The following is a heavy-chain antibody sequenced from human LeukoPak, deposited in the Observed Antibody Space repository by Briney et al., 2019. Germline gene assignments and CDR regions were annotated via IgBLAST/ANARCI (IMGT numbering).Heavy chain of an antibody. D-gene: IGHD3-10*01. Sequence: GESLKISCQGSGYSFTPYWIGWVRQMPGKGLEWIGITFPGDSYTIYSPSFEGQVTMSADKSINTAYLQWSSLKASDTAMYYCARSILGGSGSYWYNWFDPWGQGTLVTVSS. CDR3: ARSILGGSGSYWYNWFDP. V-gene: IGHV5-51*01. CDR2: TFPGDSYT. J-gene: IGHJ5*02. CDR1: GYSFTPYW.